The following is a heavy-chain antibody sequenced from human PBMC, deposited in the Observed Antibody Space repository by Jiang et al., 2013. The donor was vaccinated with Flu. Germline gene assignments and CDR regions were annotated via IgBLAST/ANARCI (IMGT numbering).Heavy chain of an antibody. CDR1: GGSIRSGGYY. V-gene: IGHV4-31*03. J-gene: IGHJ3*02. Sequence: LSLTCTVSGGSIRSGGYYWNWIRQHPGKGLEWIGRINYSGTTYYNPSLKSRVMISVDTSKNEFSLKLNSVTAADTAVYFCARSSEAYYGIWGQGTMVTVS. D-gene: IGHD3-16*01. CDR2: INYSGTT. CDR3: ARSSEAYYGI.